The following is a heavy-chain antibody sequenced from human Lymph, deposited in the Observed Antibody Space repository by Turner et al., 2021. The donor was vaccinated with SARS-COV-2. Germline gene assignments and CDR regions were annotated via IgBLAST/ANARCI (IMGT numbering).Heavy chain of an antibody. J-gene: IGHJ4*02. V-gene: IGHV3-21*01. CDR1: GFTFVRYS. D-gene: IGHD2-21*02. CDR3: ARGPPDFPYYFDY. CDR2: ITFTSSYI. Sequence: EVQLVESGGGLVKPGGSLRLSCEPSGFTFVRYSMNWVRQAPGKGLECVSSITFTSSYIYYADSVKGRFTISRDNAKNSLYLQMNSLRAEDTAVYYCARGPPDFPYYFDYWGQGTLVTVSS.